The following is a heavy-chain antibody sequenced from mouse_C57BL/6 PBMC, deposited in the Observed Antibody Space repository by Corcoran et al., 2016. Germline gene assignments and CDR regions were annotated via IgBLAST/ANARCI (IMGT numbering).Heavy chain of an antibody. Sequence: QVKLGETGGGLVRPGNSLELSCVTSGFTFSYYRMHWFRQPPGKRLERSGVIAVKSGEYGANYVESVRGRFAISREDSESSVYLEMDRLREEDTATYFCGRGNYEGFAFWGQGTLVTVSA. V-gene: IGHV13-2*01. D-gene: IGHD1-1*01. CDR3: GRGNYEGFAF. CDR2: IAVKSGEYGA. J-gene: IGHJ3*01. CDR1: GFTFSYYR.